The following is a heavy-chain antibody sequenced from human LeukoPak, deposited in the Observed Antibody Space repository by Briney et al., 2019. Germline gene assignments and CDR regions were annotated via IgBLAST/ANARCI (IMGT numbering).Heavy chain of an antibody. D-gene: IGHD4-17*01. V-gene: IGHV1-58*01. J-gene: IGHJ4*02. CDR3: AILLWDYGDYDYFDY. CDR1: GFTFTSSA. CDR2: IVVGSGNT. Sequence: ASVKVSCKASGFTFTSSAVQWVRQARGQRLEWIGWIVVGSGNTNYAQKFQERVTITWDMSTSTAYMELSSLRSEDTAVYYCAILLWDYGDYDYFDYWGQGTLVTVSS.